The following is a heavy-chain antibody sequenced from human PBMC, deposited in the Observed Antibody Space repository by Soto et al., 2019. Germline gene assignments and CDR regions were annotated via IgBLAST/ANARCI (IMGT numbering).Heavy chain of an antibody. V-gene: IGHV3-33*01. Sequence: PGGSLRLSCAASGFTFSSYGMHWVRQAPGKGLEWVAVIWYDGSNKYYADSVKGRFTISRDNSKNTLYLQMNSLRAEDTAVYYCARDVGVVPAAISYTDYGTDVWGQGTTVTVSS. D-gene: IGHD2-2*02. CDR3: ARDVGVVPAAISYTDYGTDV. CDR1: GFTFSSYG. CDR2: IWYDGSNK. J-gene: IGHJ6*02.